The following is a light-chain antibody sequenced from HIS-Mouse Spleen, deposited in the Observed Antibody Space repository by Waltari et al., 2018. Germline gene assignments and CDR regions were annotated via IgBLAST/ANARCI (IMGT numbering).Light chain of an antibody. Sequence: SYELTQPPSVSVSPGQTARITCSGDALPKQYAYWYQQKPGQAPVLLIYKDSERPSGIHGRFSGSSSGTTVTLTISGVQAEDEADYYCQSADSSGTWVFGGGTKLTVL. CDR1: ALPKQY. V-gene: IGLV3-25*03. CDR2: KDS. CDR3: QSADSSGTWV. J-gene: IGLJ3*02.